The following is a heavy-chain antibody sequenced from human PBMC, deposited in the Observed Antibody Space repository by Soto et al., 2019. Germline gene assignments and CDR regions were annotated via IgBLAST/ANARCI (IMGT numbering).Heavy chain of an antibody. CDR1: GYIFTTYW. CDR2: IYPTDSDT. D-gene: IGHD5-12*01. V-gene: IGHV5-51*01. J-gene: IGHJ6*02. Sequence: GESLKISCQGSGYIFTTYWIGWVRQMPGKGLEWMGIIYPTDSDTRYSPSFQGQVTISADKSITTAYLQWSSLRASDTAVYYCARSGYSSHGMDVWGPGTTVTVS. CDR3: ARSGYSSHGMDV.